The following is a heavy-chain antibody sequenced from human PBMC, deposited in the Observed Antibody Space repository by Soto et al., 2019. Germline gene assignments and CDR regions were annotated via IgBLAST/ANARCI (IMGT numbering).Heavy chain of an antibody. J-gene: IGHJ4*02. CDR3: AKDLYNWNPAYAIFDY. Sequence: LRLSCAASGFTFSSYAISWVRQAPWKGLEWVSAISGSGGSTYYADSVKGRFTISRDNSKNTLYLQMNSLRAEDTAVYYCAKDLYNWNPAYAIFDYWGQGTLVTVSS. D-gene: IGHD1-20*01. CDR1: GFTFSSYA. CDR2: ISGSGGST. V-gene: IGHV3-23*01.